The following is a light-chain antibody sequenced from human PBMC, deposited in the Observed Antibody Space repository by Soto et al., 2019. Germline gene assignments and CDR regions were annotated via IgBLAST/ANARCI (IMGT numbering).Light chain of an antibody. Sequence: QSVLTQPPSVSESPRQRVTISCSGSSSNIGNNAVNWYQQLPGKAPKLLIYYDDLLPSGVSDRFSGSKSGTSASLAISGLQSEDEADYYCAAWDESLNGHYVFGTGTKVTVL. CDR3: AAWDESLNGHYV. J-gene: IGLJ1*01. CDR2: YDD. V-gene: IGLV1-36*01. CDR1: SSNIGNNA.